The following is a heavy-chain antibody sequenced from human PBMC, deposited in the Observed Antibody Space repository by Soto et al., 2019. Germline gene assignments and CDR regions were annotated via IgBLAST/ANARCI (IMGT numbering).Heavy chain of an antibody. CDR1: GFTFGSYG. CDR2: IWYDGSNQ. Sequence: QVQLVESGGGVVQPGRSLRLSCIASGFTFGSYGMHWVRQAPGKGLEWVAFIWYDGSNQYYIDAVKGRFTISRDNSKNTLYLQMNSLRDEDTAVYYCARDSVGEVWSGTMEYWGQGTLVTDSS. V-gene: IGHV3-33*01. D-gene: IGHD3-3*01. CDR3: ARDSVGEVWSGTMEY. J-gene: IGHJ4*02.